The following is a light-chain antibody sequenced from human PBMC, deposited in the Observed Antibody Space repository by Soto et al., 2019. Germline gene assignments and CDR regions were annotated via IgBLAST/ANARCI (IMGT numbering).Light chain of an antibody. CDR3: QHRYNWPLT. CDR2: DAS. J-gene: IGKJ4*01. V-gene: IGKV3-11*01. CDR1: QSISRH. Sequence: EIVLTQSPATLSLSPGERATLSCRASQSISRHLAWYQQKPGQAPRLLIYDASNRATGIPARLSGSGSGTDFTLTISSLEPEDFAVYYCQHRYNWPLTFGGGTKVEIK.